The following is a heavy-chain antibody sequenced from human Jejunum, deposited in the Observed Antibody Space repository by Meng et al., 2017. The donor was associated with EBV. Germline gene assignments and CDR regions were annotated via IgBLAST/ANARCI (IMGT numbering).Heavy chain of an antibody. CDR3: AGLRYSGYDRAFDY. D-gene: IGHD5-12*01. CDR2: IYYSGST. CDR1: GASVNRVNVY. J-gene: IGHJ4*02. V-gene: IGHV4-61*01. Sequence: SGPVLGRPPATLSLTCTVCGASVNRVNVYWSWIRQPPGKGLEWIGYIYYSGSTNYIPSLKSRVTISPDTSKNQFSLKLSSVTAADTAVYYCAGLRYSGYDRAFDYWGQGALVTVSS.